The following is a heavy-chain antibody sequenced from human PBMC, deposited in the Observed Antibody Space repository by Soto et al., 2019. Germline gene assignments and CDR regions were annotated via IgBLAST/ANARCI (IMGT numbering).Heavy chain of an antibody. D-gene: IGHD5-18*01. V-gene: IGHV1-2*02. CDR3: ARDLNSYGSVIDY. Sequence: ASVKVSCTASGYTFTGYYMHWVRQAPGQGLEWMGWINPNSGGTNYAQKFQGRVTMTRDTSISTAYMELSRLRSDDTAVYYCARDLNSYGSVIDYWGQGTLVTVSS. CDR1: GYTFTGYY. J-gene: IGHJ4*02. CDR2: INPNSGGT.